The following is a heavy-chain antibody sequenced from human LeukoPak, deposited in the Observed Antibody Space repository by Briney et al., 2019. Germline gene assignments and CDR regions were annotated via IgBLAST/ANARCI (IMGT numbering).Heavy chain of an antibody. V-gene: IGHV3-7*03. CDR3: GRRLGDYYYYGMDV. Sequence: GGSLRLSCAASGFTFSSYWMSWVRQAPGKGLEWVANIKQDGSEKYYVDSVKGRFTISRDNAKNSLYLQMNSLRAEDTAVYYCGRRLGDYYYYGMDVWGKGTTVTVSS. CDR2: IKQDGSEK. J-gene: IGHJ6*04. D-gene: IGHD4-11*01. CDR1: GFTFSSYW.